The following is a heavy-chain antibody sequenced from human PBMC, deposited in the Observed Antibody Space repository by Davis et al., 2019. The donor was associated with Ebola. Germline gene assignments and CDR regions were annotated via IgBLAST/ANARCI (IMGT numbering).Heavy chain of an antibody. CDR3: ARGTDGYNPGGYFDS. J-gene: IGHJ4*02. CDR2: IFPGDSDT. Sequence: GESLKISCQGSGYSFTTYWIVRVRQMPGTGLECMGIIFPGDSDTRYSPSFQGQVTISADKSMSTAYLQWSSLKASDTAMYYCARGTDGYNPGGYFDSWGQGTLVTVSS. D-gene: IGHD5-24*01. CDR1: GYSFTTYW. V-gene: IGHV5-51*01.